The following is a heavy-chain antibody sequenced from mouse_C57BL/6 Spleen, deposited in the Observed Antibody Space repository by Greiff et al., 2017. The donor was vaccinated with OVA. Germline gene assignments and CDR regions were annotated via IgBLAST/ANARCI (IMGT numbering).Heavy chain of an antibody. V-gene: IGHV3-6*01. CDR3: ARGDGYYSY. CDR2: ISYDGSN. J-gene: IGHJ2*01. D-gene: IGHD2-3*01. CDR1: GYSITSGYY. Sequence: EVKLVESGPGLVKPSQSLSLTCSVTGYSITSGYYWNWIRQFPGNKLEWMGYISYDGSNNYNPSLKNRISITRDTSKNQFFLKLNSVTTEDTATYYCARGDGYYSYWGQGTTLTVSS.